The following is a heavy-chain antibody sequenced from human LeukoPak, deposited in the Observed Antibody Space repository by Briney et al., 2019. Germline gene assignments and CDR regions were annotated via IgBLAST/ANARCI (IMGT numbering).Heavy chain of an antibody. V-gene: IGHV1-8*01. CDR2: INPKSGNT. CDR1: GYTFTGYD. Sequence: ASVKVSCKASGYTFTGYDINWVRQATGQGLEWMGWINPKSGNTGYAQKFQGRATMTRDNSINTAYMELSSLRSEDTAVYYCAREMTKRAVIDPLDIWGQGTMVTVSS. D-gene: IGHD6-19*01. J-gene: IGHJ3*02. CDR3: AREMTKRAVIDPLDI.